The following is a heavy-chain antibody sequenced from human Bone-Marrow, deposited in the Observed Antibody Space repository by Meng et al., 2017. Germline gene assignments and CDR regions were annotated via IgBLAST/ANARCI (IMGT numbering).Heavy chain of an antibody. CDR2: HYYSGST. CDR1: GGSVSTPYY. D-gene: IGHD5-12*01. Sequence: SETLSLTCTVSGGSVSTPYYWGWIRQPPGKGLEWIGYHYYSGSTLYNPSLKSRVTISLDTSQNQFPLTLRSVTAADTAVYYCARSNDNAYVPDHWGQGTLVTVSS. V-gene: IGHV4-61*01. CDR3: ARSNDNAYVPDH. J-gene: IGHJ4*02.